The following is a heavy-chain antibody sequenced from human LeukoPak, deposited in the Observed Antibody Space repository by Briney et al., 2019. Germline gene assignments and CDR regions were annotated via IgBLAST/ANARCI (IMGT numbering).Heavy chain of an antibody. CDR3: ARQSVGSSSSLDV. V-gene: IGHV5-51*01. D-gene: IGHD3-10*01. CDR1: GYIFANNW. CDR2: LYPGDSDT. J-gene: IGHJ6*02. Sequence: GESLKISCKGSGYIFANNWIAWVRQLPGRGLEWMGILYPGDSDTRYSPSFQGQVTMSADKSITTAYLQWSNLKASDTAMYYCARQSVGSSSSLDVWGQGTTVTVSS.